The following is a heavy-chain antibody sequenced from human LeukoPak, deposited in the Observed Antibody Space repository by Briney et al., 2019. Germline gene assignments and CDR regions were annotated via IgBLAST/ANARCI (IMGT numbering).Heavy chain of an antibody. J-gene: IGHJ4*02. Sequence: GGSLRLSCAASGFTFSSYGMHWVRQAPGKGLEWVAVISYDGSNKYYADSVKGRFTISRDNSKNTLYLQMNSLRAEDTAVYYCVKDAPGSSGWYSLFDYWGQGTLVTVSS. CDR3: VKDAPGSSGWYSLFDY. CDR2: ISYDGSNK. V-gene: IGHV3-30*18. CDR1: GFTFSSYG. D-gene: IGHD6-19*01.